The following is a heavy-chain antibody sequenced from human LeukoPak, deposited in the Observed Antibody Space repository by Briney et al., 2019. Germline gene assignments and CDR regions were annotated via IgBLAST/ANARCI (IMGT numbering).Heavy chain of an antibody. CDR2: IYYSGST. CDR1: GGSISSGDYY. CDR3: ARDVRDGGVGPDI. V-gene: IGHV4-30-4*08. Sequence: SETLSLTCTVSGGSISSGDYYWSWIRQPPGKGLEWIGYIYYSGSTYYNPSLKSRVTISVDTSKNQFSLKLSSVTAADTAVYYCARDVRDGGVGPDIWGHGTMVTVSS. J-gene: IGHJ3*02. D-gene: IGHD2-8*02.